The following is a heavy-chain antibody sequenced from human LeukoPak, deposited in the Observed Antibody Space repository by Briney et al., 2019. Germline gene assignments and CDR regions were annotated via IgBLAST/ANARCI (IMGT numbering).Heavy chain of an antibody. J-gene: IGHJ3*02. V-gene: IGHV4-30-4*01. CDR3: ARVDNCYDSSGYSDDAFDI. CDR2: IYYSGST. CDR1: GGSISSGDYY. D-gene: IGHD3-22*01. Sequence: SETLSLTCTVSGGSISSGDYYWSWIRQPPGKGLEWIGYIYYSGSTYYNPSLKSRVTISVDTSKNQFSLKLSSVTAADTAVYYCARVDNCYDSSGYSDDAFDIWGQGTMVTVSS.